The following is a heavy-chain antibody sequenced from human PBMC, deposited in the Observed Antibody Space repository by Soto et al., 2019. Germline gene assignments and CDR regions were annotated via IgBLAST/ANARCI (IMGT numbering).Heavy chain of an antibody. D-gene: IGHD3-22*01. CDR2: ISYGGGTT. CDR3: AKNPGYYYDSTGYHFDY. V-gene: IGHV3-23*01. Sequence: EVQLLESGGGLVKPGGSLRLSCAASEFTFSNYAMSWVRQAPGKGLEWVSAISYGGGTTYYADSVKGRFTISRDNSKNTLYLQMNSLRAEDTAVYYCAKNPGYYYDSTGYHFDYWGQGTLVTVYS. CDR1: EFTFSNYA. J-gene: IGHJ4*02.